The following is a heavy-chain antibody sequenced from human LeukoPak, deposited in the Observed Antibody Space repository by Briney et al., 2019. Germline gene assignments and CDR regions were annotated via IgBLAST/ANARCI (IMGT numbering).Heavy chain of an antibody. Sequence: SETLSLTCTVSGGSISSYYWSWIRQPPGKGLEWIAYIYYSGSTNYNPFLKSRVTISVDTSKNQFSLKLSSVTAADTAVYYCARDARGYSYIDYWGQGTLVTVSS. J-gene: IGHJ4*02. CDR2: IYYSGST. CDR3: ARDARGYSYIDY. CDR1: GGSISSYY. D-gene: IGHD5-18*01. V-gene: IGHV4-59*13.